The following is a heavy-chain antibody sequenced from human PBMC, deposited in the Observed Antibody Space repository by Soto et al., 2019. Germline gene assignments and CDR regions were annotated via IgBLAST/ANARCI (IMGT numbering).Heavy chain of an antibody. V-gene: IGHV2-26*01. CDR1: GFSLTTGKMG. Sequence: GPTLVNPTETLTLTCTVSGFSLTTGKMGVSWIRQPPGKALEWLAHIFSDNERSYSTSLQGRLTISKDTSGSQVVLSMTNVDPVDTATYYCARMNVDSYQFYYAMDVWGQGTTVTVSS. CDR3: ARMNVDSYQFYYAMDV. J-gene: IGHJ6*02. CDR2: IFSDNER. D-gene: IGHD4-17*01.